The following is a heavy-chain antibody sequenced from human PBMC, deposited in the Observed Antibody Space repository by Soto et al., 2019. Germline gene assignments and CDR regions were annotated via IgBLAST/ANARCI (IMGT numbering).Heavy chain of an antibody. CDR3: ARVRYSSSWYGYYYYGMDV. CDR2: ISAYNGNT. CDR1: GYTFTSYG. Sequence: ASVKVSCKASGYTFTSYGISWVRQAPGQGLEWMGWISAYNGNTNYAQKLQGRVTMTTDTSTGTAYMELRSLRSDDTAVYYCARVRYSSSWYGYYYYGMDVWGQGTTVTVSS. V-gene: IGHV1-18*01. D-gene: IGHD6-13*01. J-gene: IGHJ6*02.